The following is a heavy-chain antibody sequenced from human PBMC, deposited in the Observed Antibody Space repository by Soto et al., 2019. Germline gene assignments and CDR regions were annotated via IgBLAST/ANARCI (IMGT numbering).Heavy chain of an antibody. D-gene: IGHD1-1*01. V-gene: IGHV3-33*01. CDR2: IWYDGSRI. CDR3: AGLGTTGSWLDP. CDR1: GFSFSNYV. Sequence: GGSLRLSCVASGFSFSNYVMHWVRQAPGKGLEWLALIWYDGSRIFYIDSVKGRFTISRDNSKNTLYLQMNSLRVEDTAVYYCAGLGTTGSWLDPWGQGTLVTVSS. J-gene: IGHJ5*02.